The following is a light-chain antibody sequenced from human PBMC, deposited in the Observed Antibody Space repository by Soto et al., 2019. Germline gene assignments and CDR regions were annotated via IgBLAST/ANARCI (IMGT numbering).Light chain of an antibody. Sequence: DIVMTQSPDSLAVSLGERATINCESSQTVFYSSNNKNYLAWYQQKPGQPPKLLIYWASTRGSGVPDRFSGSGYGTDFTLTISSLQAEDVAVYYCQQYYTSPYTFGQGNKLEIK. J-gene: IGKJ2*01. V-gene: IGKV4-1*01. CDR3: QQYYTSPYT. CDR1: QTVFYSSNNKNY. CDR2: WAS.